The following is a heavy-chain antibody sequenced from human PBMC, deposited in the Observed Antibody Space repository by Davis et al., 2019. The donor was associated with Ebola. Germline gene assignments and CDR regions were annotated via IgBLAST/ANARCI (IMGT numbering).Heavy chain of an antibody. D-gene: IGHD6-13*01. CDR3: ARDRVSWPFDP. V-gene: IGHV1-69*13. Sequence: SVKVSCKASGGTFTNYAVNWVRQTPGQGLEWMGGFVPMFGVANYAQKFQGRVTITAAESTGTSYMELNSLTSEDTAVYYCARDRVSWPFDPWGQGTLVTVSS. CDR1: GGTFTNYA. J-gene: IGHJ5*02. CDR2: FVPMFGVA.